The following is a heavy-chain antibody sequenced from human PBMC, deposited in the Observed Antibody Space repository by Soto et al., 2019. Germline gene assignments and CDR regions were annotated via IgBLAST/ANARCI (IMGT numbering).Heavy chain of an antibody. CDR1: GGSISSGGYY. V-gene: IGHV4-39*01. CDR3: ARLNGYCVSTNCHGYYGMDV. CDR2: IYYSGST. Sequence: SETLSLTCTVSGGSISSGGYYWSWIRQHPGKGLEWIGNIYYSGSTSYNPSLLSRVTISVDTSKNEFSLRLSSVTAAGTAVYYCARLNGYCVSTNCHGYYGMDVWGQGTTVTVSS. D-gene: IGHD2-2*03. J-gene: IGHJ6*02.